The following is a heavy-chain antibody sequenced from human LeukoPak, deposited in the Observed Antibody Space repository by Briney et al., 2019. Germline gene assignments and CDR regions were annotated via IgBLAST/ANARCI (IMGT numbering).Heavy chain of an antibody. CDR1: GFTFSTYA. J-gene: IGHJ4*02. CDR2: ISGGGGST. D-gene: IGHD3-10*01. V-gene: IGHV3-23*01. Sequence: GGSLRLSCAASGFTFSTYAMSWVRQAPGKGLEWVSAISGGGGSTYYADSVKGRFTISRDNSKNTLYLEMNSLRAEDTAVYYCSKGVGVSAFGTFDCWGQGTLATVSS. CDR3: SKGVGVSAFGTFDC.